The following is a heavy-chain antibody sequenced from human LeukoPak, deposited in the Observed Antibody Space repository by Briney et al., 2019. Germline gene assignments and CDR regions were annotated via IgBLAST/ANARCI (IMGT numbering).Heavy chain of an antibody. CDR1: GGSISSSSYY. V-gene: IGHV4-39*02. Sequence: SETLSLTCTVSGGSISSSSYYWGWIRQPPGKGLEWIGSIYYSGSTYYNPSLKSRVTISVDTSKNQFSLKLSSVTAADTAVYYCARDFGVVMPLYYFDYWGQGTLVTVSS. D-gene: IGHD3-3*01. J-gene: IGHJ4*02. CDR2: IYYSGST. CDR3: ARDFGVVMPLYYFDY.